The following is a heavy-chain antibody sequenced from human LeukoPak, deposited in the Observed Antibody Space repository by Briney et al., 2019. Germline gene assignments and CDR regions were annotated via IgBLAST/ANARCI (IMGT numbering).Heavy chain of an antibody. CDR3: ARDGGTYAGGTFDI. D-gene: IGHD1-26*01. V-gene: IGHV4-59*01. CDR2: IYYSGSI. CDR1: GGSISSNY. J-gene: IGHJ3*02. Sequence: SETLSLTCTVSGGSISSNYWSWIRQPPGKGLEWIGYIYYSGSINYNPSLKSRVTISIDTSKNQFSLKLSSMTAADTAVYYCARDGGTYAGGTFDIWGQGTMVTVSS.